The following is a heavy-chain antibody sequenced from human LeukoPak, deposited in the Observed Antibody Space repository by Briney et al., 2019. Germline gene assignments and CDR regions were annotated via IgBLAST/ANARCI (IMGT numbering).Heavy chain of an antibody. CDR1: GFTFSSYS. D-gene: IGHD2/OR15-2a*01. V-gene: IGHV3-48*01. J-gene: IGHJ4*02. CDR2: ISSSSTI. CDR3: ARGEYGGDY. Sequence: GGSLRLSCAASGFTFSSYSMNWVRQAPGKGLEWVSYISSSSTIYYADSVKGRFTISRDNAKNSLYLQMNSLRAEDTAVYYCARGEYGGDYWGQGTLVTVSS.